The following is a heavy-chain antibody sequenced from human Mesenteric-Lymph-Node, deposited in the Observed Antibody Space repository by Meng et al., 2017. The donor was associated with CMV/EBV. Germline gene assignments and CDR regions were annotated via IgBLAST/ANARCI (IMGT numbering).Heavy chain of an antibody. CDR1: GGSYSGYY. CDR2: SNGSGGT. J-gene: IGHJ4*02. Sequence: CALTGGSYSGYYWSWISQPPGEGLGWIEESNGSGGTKCNPSHGSGVTISIDTSENQFSLKLSSVTAADTAMYYCARVPSMAARFFDYWGQGTLVTVSS. D-gene: IGHD6-6*01. CDR3: ARVPSMAARFFDY. V-gene: IGHV4-34*01.